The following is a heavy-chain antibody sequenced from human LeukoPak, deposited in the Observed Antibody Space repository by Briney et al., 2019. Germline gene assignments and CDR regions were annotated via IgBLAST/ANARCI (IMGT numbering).Heavy chain of an antibody. V-gene: IGHV3-7*01. Sequence: HPGGSLRLSCTASGFTFSNYWMHWVRPAPGKGLEWVANIKQDGSEKYYTDSVKGRFTVSRDNAKNSLYLQMNGLRAEDTAVYYCAGGFLFYWGQGTLVTVSS. CDR1: GFTFSNYW. D-gene: IGHD2/OR15-2a*01. CDR3: AGGFLFY. J-gene: IGHJ4*02. CDR2: IKQDGSEK.